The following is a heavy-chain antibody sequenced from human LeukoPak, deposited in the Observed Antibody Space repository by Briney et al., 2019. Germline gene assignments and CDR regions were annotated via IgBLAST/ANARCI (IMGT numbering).Heavy chain of an antibody. CDR1: GYTFTGYY. J-gene: IGHJ6*03. Sequence: ASVKVSCKASGYTFTGYYMHLVRQAPGQGLEWMGWINPNIVGTNYAQKFQGRFTMTRDTSISTAYMDLSRLKSDATAVYYCARGPNHYYSMDVWGQGTTVTVSS. V-gene: IGHV1-2*02. CDR2: INPNIVGT. CDR3: ARGPNHYYSMDV.